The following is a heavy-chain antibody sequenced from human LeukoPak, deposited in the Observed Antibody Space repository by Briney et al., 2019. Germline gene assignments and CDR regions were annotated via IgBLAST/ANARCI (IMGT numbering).Heavy chain of an antibody. V-gene: IGHV4-59*01. J-gene: IGHJ4*02. CDR3: ARHVWLQPFDY. CDR1: GGSISRYY. CDR2: IYYSGST. Sequence: SETLSLTCTVSGGSISRYYWSWIRQPPGKGLEWVGYIYYSGSTNYNPSLKSRVTISVDTSKNQFSLKLSSVTAADTAVYYCARHVWLQPFDYWGQGTLVTVSS. D-gene: IGHD3-9*01.